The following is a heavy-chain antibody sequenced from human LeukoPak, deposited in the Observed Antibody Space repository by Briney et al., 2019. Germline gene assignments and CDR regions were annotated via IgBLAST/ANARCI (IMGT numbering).Heavy chain of an antibody. CDR1: GYTFTGYY. CDR2: INPNGGGT. CDR3: ARTNYFDSSGYYYGYFDY. V-gene: IGHV1-2*02. Sequence: ASVKVSCKASGYTFTGYYMHWVRQAPGQGLEWMGWINPNGGGTYYAQKFQGRVTMTRDTSIRTAYMELSGLRSDDTAEYYCARTNYFDSSGYYYGYFDYWGQGTLVTVSS. D-gene: IGHD3-22*01. J-gene: IGHJ4*02.